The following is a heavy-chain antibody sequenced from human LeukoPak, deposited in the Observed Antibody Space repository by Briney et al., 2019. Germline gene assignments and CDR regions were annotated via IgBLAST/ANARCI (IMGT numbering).Heavy chain of an antibody. V-gene: IGHV3-23*01. J-gene: IGHJ4*02. CDR2: ISGSDGST. CDR1: GLTFNSYG. D-gene: IGHD5-18*01. CDR3: ARGYSYGFPFDY. Sequence: GGSLRLSCAAFGLTFNSYGMSWVRQAPGKGLDWVSTISGSDGSTYYADSVKGRFTISRDNSKNTLYLQMNSLRAEDTAVYYCARGYSYGFPFDYWGQGTLVTVSS.